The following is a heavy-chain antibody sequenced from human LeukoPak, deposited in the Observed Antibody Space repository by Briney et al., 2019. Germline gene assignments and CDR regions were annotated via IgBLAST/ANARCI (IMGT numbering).Heavy chain of an antibody. CDR2: VDPEDGET. V-gene: IGHV1-69-2*01. CDR3: ATGEYGYNENWFDP. J-gene: IGHJ5*02. CDR1: GFTFTDYY. D-gene: IGHD5-24*01. Sequence: ASVKVSCKASGFTFTDYYMHWVQQAPGKGLEWMGRVDPEDGETIYAEKFQGRVTINADASTDTTYMELSSLRSEDTAVYYCATGEYGYNENWFDPWGQGTLVTVSS.